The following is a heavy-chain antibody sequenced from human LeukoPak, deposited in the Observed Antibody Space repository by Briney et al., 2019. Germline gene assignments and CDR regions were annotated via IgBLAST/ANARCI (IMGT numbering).Heavy chain of an antibody. D-gene: IGHD3-10*01. CDR1: GFTFSSYS. CDR3: ARDRVQSIRDYYYGMDV. V-gene: IGHV3-21*01. Sequence: PGGSLRLSCAASGFTFSSYSMNWVRQAPGKGLERVSSISSSSTYIYYADSVKGRFTISRDNAKNSLYLQMNSLRAEYTAVYYCARDRVQSIRDYYYGMDVWGQGTTVTVSS. J-gene: IGHJ6*02. CDR2: ISSSSTYI.